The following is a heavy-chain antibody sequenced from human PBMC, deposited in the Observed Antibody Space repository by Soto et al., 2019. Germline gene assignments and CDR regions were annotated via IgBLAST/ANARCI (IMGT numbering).Heavy chain of an antibody. CDR3: AKDRNHYIVVVAVAIERAFEI. CDR1: GFTFSTYA. Sequence: GGSLRLSCATSGFTFSTYAMSWVRQAPGKGLEWVSTISGGGGGTYYADSVKGRFTVSRDNSKNTLYLQMNSLRAEDTAVYFCAKDRNHYIVVVAVAIERAFEIWGQGTMVTVSS. V-gene: IGHV3-23*01. D-gene: IGHD2-2*02. CDR2: ISGGGGGT. J-gene: IGHJ3*02.